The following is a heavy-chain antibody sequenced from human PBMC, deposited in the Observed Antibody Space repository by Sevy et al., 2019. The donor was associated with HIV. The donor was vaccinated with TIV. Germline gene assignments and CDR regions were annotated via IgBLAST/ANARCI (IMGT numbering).Heavy chain of an antibody. D-gene: IGHD2-8*01. J-gene: IGHJ4*02. CDR2: LSFGGGRI. Sequence: GGSLRLSCVASGFNFNIYSMSWVRQAPGKRLEWVSTLSFGGGRINHAGSVQGRFTMSRDDSKKTVYLEMNSLRAEDTAVYYCAREGCTKPHDYWGQGTLVTVSS. CDR1: GFNFNIYS. CDR3: AREGCTKPHDY. V-gene: IGHV3-23*01.